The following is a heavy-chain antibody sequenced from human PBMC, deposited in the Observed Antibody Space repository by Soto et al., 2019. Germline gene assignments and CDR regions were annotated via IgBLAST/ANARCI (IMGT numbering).Heavy chain of an antibody. Sequence: ASVKVSCKASGYSFTSLDINWVRQTAGQGLEWMGWMQPSTGRTGYAQKFQGRVTMTRDTSINTAYMELTALTSDDTAFYYCARGVSAGVDYWGQGTLVTVSS. J-gene: IGHJ4*02. V-gene: IGHV1-8*01. D-gene: IGHD1-26*01. CDR1: GYSFTSLD. CDR2: MQPSTGRT. CDR3: ARGVSAGVDY.